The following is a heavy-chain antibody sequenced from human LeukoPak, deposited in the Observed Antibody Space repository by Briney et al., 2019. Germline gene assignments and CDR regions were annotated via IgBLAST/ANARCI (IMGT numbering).Heavy chain of an antibody. J-gene: IGHJ4*02. CDR2: INQDESQK. CDR3: ARQPFDF. Sequence: QSGGSLRLSCAASGFTFSSYWMSWVRQAPGKGLEWVANINQDESQKYFVDSVKGRFTISRDNTKNSVYLQMNSLRAEDTAVYYCARQPFDFWGQGTLVTVSS. CDR1: GFTFSSYW. V-gene: IGHV3-7*01.